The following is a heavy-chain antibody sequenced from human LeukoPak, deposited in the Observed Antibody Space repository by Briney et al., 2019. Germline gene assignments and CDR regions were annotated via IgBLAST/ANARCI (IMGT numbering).Heavy chain of an antibody. J-gene: IGHJ3*02. V-gene: IGHV4-59*02. CDR1: GGSVNNYF. CDR3: ATSYYYGSGSHTVFDAFDI. D-gene: IGHD3-10*01. Sequence: PSETLSLTCTVSGGSVNNYFWSWIRRPPGKGLEWIGYIDDSGNTDYNPSLKSQVSISIAKSKNQFFLKLSSVTAADTAMYYCATSYYYGSGSHTVFDAFDIWGQGTRVTVSS. CDR2: IDDSGNT.